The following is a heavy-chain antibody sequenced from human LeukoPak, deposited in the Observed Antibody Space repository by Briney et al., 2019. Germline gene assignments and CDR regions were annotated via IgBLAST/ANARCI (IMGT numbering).Heavy chain of an antibody. CDR2: IYSGGST. D-gene: IGHD2-15*01. CDR1: GFTVSSNY. V-gene: IGHV3-66*01. CDR3: APDLRGAAWSLDY. J-gene: IGHJ4*02. Sequence: PGGSLRLSCAASGFTVSSNYMNWVRQAPGKGLEWVSVIYSGGSTYYADSVRGRFTISRDNSKNTLYPQMDSLRAEDTAVYYCAPDLRGAAWSLDYWGQRTLVTVSS.